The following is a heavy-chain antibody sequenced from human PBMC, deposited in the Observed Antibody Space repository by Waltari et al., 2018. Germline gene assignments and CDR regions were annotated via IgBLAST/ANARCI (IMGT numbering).Heavy chain of an antibody. CDR2: ISSSSSYI. J-gene: IGHJ4*02. Sequence: EVELVESGGGLVKPGGSLRLSCAASGFTFSTYSMNRVLQAPGVVLELVSSISSSSSYIYYADSVKCRFTISRDNAKNSLYLQRNSLRVEDTAVYYCARDPLYTSSAQDYWGQGTLVTVSS. CDR1: GFTFSTYS. V-gene: IGHV3-21*01. D-gene: IGHD6-6*01. CDR3: ARDPLYTSSAQDY.